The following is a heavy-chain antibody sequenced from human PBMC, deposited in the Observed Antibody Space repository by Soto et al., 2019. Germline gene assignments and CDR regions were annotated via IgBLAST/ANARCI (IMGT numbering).Heavy chain of an antibody. CDR3: AKGLWFGESNDY. J-gene: IGHJ4*02. CDR1: GFTFSSYD. V-gene: IGHV3-30*18. D-gene: IGHD3-10*01. CDR2: ISYDGSNK. Sequence: QVQLVESGGGVVQPGRSLRLSCAASGFTFSSYDMHWVRQAPGKGLEWVAVISYDGSNKYYADSVKGRFTISRDNSKNSLYLQMNSLRAEDTAVYYCAKGLWFGESNDYWGQGTLVTVSS.